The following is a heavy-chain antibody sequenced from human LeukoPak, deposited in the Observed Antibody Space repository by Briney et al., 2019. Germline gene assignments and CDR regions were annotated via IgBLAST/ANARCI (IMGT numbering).Heavy chain of an antibody. J-gene: IGHJ5*02. CDR1: GGSFSGYY. CDR2: INHSGST. CDR3: ASWVAAAGTGWFDP. Sequence: SETLSLTCAVYGGSFSGYYWSWIRQPPGKGLEWIGEINHSGSTNYNPSLKSRVTISVDTSKNQFSLKLSSVTAADTAAYYCASWVAAAGTGWFDPWGQGTLVTVSS. V-gene: IGHV4-34*01. D-gene: IGHD6-13*01.